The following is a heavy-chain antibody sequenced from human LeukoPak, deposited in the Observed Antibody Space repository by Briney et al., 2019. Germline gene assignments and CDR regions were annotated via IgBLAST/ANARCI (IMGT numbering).Heavy chain of an antibody. Sequence: GASVKVSCKASGYTFTSYGISWVRQAPGQGLEWMGRIIPILGIANYAQKFQGRVTITADKSTSTAYMELSSLRSEDTAVYYCARDGYTEQSNFDYWGQGTLVTVSS. CDR3: ARDGYTEQSNFDY. V-gene: IGHV1-69*04. CDR2: IIPILGIA. D-gene: IGHD5-24*01. J-gene: IGHJ4*02. CDR1: GYTFTSYG.